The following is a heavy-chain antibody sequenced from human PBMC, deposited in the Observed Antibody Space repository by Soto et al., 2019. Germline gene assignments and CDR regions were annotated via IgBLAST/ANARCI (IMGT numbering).Heavy chain of an antibody. CDR2: IWYDGSNK. J-gene: IGHJ6*03. Sequence: GESLKISCAASGFTFSSYGMHWVRQAPGKGLEWVAVIWYDGSNKYYADSVKGRFTISRDNSKNTLYLQMNSLRAEDTAVYYCARAIYCSGGSCPHHYYYYMDVWGKGTTVTVSS. CDR1: GFTFSSYG. V-gene: IGHV3-33*01. D-gene: IGHD2-15*01. CDR3: ARAIYCSGGSCPHHYYYYMDV.